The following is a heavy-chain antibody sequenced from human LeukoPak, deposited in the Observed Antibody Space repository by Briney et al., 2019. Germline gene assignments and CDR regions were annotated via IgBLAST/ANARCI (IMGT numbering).Heavy chain of an antibody. D-gene: IGHD3-16*01. V-gene: IGHV3-30*02. CDR2: IRYDGSNK. CDR3: ARPFWDSQGYYYMDV. CDR1: GFTLSSYG. J-gene: IGHJ6*03. Sequence: GESLRLSCAASGFTLSSYGMHWVRQAPGKGLEWVAFIRYDGSNKYYADSVKGQFTISRDNSKNSLYLQMNSLRAEDTAVYYCARPFWDSQGYYYMDVWGKGTTVTVSS.